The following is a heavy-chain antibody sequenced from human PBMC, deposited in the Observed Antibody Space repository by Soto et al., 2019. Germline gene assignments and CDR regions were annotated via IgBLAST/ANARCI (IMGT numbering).Heavy chain of an antibody. CDR3: ALLWFGDGPWFDP. D-gene: IGHD3-10*01. Sequence: SETLSLTCTVSGGSISSYYWSWIRQPPGKGLEWIGYIYYSGSTNYNPSLKSRVTISVDTSKNQFSLKLSSVTAADTAVYYCALLWFGDGPWFDPWGQGTLVTVSS. J-gene: IGHJ5*02. V-gene: IGHV4-59*01. CDR2: IYYSGST. CDR1: GGSISSYY.